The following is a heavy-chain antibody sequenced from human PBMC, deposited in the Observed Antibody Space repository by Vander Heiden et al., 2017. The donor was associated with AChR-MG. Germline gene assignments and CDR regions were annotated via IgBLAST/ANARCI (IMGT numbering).Heavy chain of an antibody. V-gene: IGHV4-61*01. CDR1: GGPVSRGSYF. D-gene: IGHD6-13*01. Sequence: QVQLQESGPGLVKPSETLSLTCTVSGGPVSRGSYFGSWFRQPPGKGLEWIGYIYYSGSTNYNPSLKSRVTISVDTSKNQFSLKLSSVTAADAAVYYCATIGRGHSSRHYGMDVWGQGTTVTVSS. CDR3: ATIGRGHSSRHYGMDV. CDR2: IYYSGST. J-gene: IGHJ6*02.